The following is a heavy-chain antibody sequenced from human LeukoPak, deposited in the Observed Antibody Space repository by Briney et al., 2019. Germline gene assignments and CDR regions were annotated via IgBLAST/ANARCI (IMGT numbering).Heavy chain of an antibody. CDR3: AKDVDTAMVQGDY. Sequence: GGSLRLSCAVSGFTFSSYAMSWVRQAPGKGLEWVTAISGSGGSTYYADSVKGRFTISRDNSKNTLYLQMNSLRAEDTAVYYCAKDVDTAMVQGDYWGQGTLVTVSS. CDR2: ISGSGGST. D-gene: IGHD5-18*01. CDR1: GFTFSSYA. J-gene: IGHJ4*02. V-gene: IGHV3-23*01.